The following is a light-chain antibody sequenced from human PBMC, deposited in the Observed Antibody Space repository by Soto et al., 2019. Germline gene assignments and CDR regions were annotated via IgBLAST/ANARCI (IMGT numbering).Light chain of an antibody. CDR2: GAS. Sequence: EIVMTHSPATLSVSPGDRATLSCRASQNVRDNLAWYQQKPGQAPRLLIYGASTRATGIPARFSGSGSGTEFTLTIDSLQSEDFALYFCQQSNNWPYTFGQGTKLEIK. V-gene: IGKV3-15*01. CDR1: QNVRDN. J-gene: IGKJ2*01. CDR3: QQSNNWPYT.